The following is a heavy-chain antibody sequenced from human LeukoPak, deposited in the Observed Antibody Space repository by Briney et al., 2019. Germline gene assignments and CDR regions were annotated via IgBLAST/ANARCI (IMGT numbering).Heavy chain of an antibody. J-gene: IGHJ4*02. CDR3: ASADTPTTGYSSSWPRFDY. CDR1: GYTFTGYY. D-gene: IGHD6-13*01. Sequence: ASVKVSCKASGYTFTGYYMHWVRQAPGQGLEWMGWINPNSGGTNYAQKFQGRVTMTRDTSISTAYMELSRLRSDDTAVYYCASADTPTTGYSSSWPRFDYWAREPWSPSPQ. V-gene: IGHV1-2*02. CDR2: INPNSGGT.